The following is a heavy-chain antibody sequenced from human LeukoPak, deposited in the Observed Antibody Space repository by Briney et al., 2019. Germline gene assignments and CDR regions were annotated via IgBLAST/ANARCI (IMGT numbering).Heavy chain of an antibody. CDR1: GGSISSYY. CDR2: IYYSGST. V-gene: IGHV4-59*01. D-gene: IGHD6-13*01. J-gene: IGHJ3*02. CDR3: ARPVLYSSSWYVGAFDI. Sequence: SETLSLTCTVSGGSISSYYWSWIRQPPGKGLEWIGYIYYSGSTNYNPSLKSRVTISVDTSKNQFSLTLSSVTAADTAVYYCARPVLYSSSWYVGAFDIWGQGTMVTVSS.